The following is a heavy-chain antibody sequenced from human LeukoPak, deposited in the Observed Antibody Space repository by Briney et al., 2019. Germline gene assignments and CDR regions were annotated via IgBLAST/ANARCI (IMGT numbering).Heavy chain of an antibody. CDR2: INPDGSTT. J-gene: IGHJ4*02. CDR3: ARDDY. V-gene: IGHV3-74*01. CDR1: GFTFSDYW. Sequence: GGTLRLSCAASGFTFSDYWMHWVRQVPGKGLAWVSRINPDGSTTVYADSVKGRFTISRDNAQNTLYLQMNSLRAEDTAVYYCARDDYWGQGTLVTVSS.